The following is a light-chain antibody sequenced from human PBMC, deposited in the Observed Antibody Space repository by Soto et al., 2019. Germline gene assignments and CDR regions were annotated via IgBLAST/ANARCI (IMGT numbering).Light chain of an antibody. CDR3: SSYTDSSNYV. J-gene: IGLJ1*01. Sequence: QSALTQPASVSGSPGQSITSSCTETSSDLAIYNYVSWYQQQPGKAPKLMIYQVTNRPSGVSNRFSGSRSGNTASLTISGLQAEDEADYYCSSYTDSSNYVFGTGTKVTVL. V-gene: IGLV2-14*01. CDR2: QVT. CDR1: SSDLAIYNY.